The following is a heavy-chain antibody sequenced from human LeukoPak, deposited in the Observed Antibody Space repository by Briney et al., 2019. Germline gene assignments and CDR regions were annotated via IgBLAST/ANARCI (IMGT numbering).Heavy chain of an antibody. V-gene: IGHV4-34*01. Sequence: GSLRLSCAASGFTFSSYGMHWVRQPPGKGLEWIGEINHSGSTNYNPSLKSRVTISVDTSKNQFSLKLSSVTAADTAVYYCAREMELELNSFDYWGQGTLVTVSS. CDR2: INHSGST. CDR1: GFTFSSYG. CDR3: AREMELELNSFDY. J-gene: IGHJ4*02. D-gene: IGHD1-26*01.